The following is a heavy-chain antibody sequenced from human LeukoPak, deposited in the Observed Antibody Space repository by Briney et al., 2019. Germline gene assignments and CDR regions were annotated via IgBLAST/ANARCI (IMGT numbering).Heavy chain of an antibody. CDR2: INPNSGGT. CDR1: GYTFTGCY. J-gene: IGHJ5*02. V-gene: IGHV1-2*02. D-gene: IGHD2-15*01. CDR3: ARAHRRYCGGGSCYIIWFNP. Sequence: ASVKVSCKASGYTFTGCYMHWVRQAPGQGLEWMGWINPNSGGTNYAQKFQGRVTMTRDTSISTAYMELSRLRSDDTAVYYCARAHRRYCGGGSCYIIWFNPWGQGTLVTVSS.